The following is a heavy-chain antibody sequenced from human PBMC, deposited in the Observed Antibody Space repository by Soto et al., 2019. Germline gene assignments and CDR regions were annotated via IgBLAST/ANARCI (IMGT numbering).Heavy chain of an antibody. J-gene: IGHJ3*02. D-gene: IGHD3-3*01. CDR1: GYTFTSYG. CDR2: ISAYNGNT. Sequence: QVQLVQSGAEVKKPGASVKVSCKASGYTFTSYGISWVRQAPGQGLEGMGGISAYNGNTNYAQKLQGRVTMTTDTSTSTAYMELRSLRSDDTAVYYCARDQVFWSGYHIPPNAFDMWGQGTMVTVSS. V-gene: IGHV1-18*01. CDR3: ARDQVFWSGYHIPPNAFDM.